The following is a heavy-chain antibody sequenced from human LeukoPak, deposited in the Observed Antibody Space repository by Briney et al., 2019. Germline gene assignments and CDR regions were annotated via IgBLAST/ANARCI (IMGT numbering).Heavy chain of an antibody. V-gene: IGHV3-30*03. D-gene: IGHD3-10*01. J-gene: IGHJ4*02. CDR3: ARVDGSSD. CDR2: ISYDGSNK. Sequence: GGPLRLSCAASGFTFSSYGMHWVRQAPGKGLEWVAVISYDGSNKYYADSVKGRFTISRDNAKNSLYLQMNSLRAEDTAVYYCARVDGSSDWGQGTLVTVSS. CDR1: GFTFSSYG.